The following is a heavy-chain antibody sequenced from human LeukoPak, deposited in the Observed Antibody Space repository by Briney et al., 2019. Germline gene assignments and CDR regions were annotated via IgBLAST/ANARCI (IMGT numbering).Heavy chain of an antibody. CDR1: GYTFTSYA. CDR2: ISAYNGNT. CDR3: ARDGYDYGMDV. V-gene: IGHV1-18*01. Sequence: VASVTVSCKASGYTFTSYAIHWVRQAPGQRLEWMGWISAYNGNTNYAQKLQGRVTMTTDTSTSTAYMELRSLRSDDTAVYYCARDGYDYGMDVWGQGTTVTVSS. J-gene: IGHJ6*02.